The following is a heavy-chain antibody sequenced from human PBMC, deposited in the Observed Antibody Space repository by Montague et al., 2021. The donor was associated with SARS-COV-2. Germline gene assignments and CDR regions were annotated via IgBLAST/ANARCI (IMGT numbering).Heavy chain of an antibody. J-gene: IGHJ3*02. CDR3: ARHGGNDAFDI. CDR2: IDNSGST. Sequence: SETRSLTCTASGGSIGAYYWSWIRQPPGKGLEWTGYIDNSGSTIHNPSLESRVTMSVDTSKNQFSLKLNSVTAADTAVYYCARHGGNDAFDIWGRGTMVTVSS. V-gene: IGHV4-59*01. D-gene: IGHD4-23*01. CDR1: GGSIGAYY.